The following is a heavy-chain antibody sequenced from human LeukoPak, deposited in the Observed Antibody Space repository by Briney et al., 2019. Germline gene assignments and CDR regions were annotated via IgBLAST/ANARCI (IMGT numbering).Heavy chain of an antibody. CDR2: ISSSSYI. CDR3: ARLTYDYVWGSYRRYYYYMDV. V-gene: IGHV3-21*01. CDR1: GFTFSSYS. D-gene: IGHD3-16*02. Sequence: GGSLRLSCAASGFTFSSYSMNWVRQAPGKGLEWVSSISSSSYIYYADSVKGRFTISRDNAKNSLYLQMNSLRAEDTAVYYCARLTYDYVWGSYRRYYYYMDVWGKGTTVTISS. J-gene: IGHJ6*03.